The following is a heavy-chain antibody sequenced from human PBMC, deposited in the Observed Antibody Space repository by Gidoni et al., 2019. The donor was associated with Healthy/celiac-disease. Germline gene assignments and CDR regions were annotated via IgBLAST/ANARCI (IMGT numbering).Heavy chain of an antibody. D-gene: IGHD3-22*01. J-gene: IGHJ4*02. Sequence: QVQLQESGPGLLKPAETLSLTCTVSGGSISSYDWSWIRQPPGKGLEWIGYIYYSGSTNYNPSLKSRVTISVDTSKNQFSLKLSSVTAADTAVYYCAREGSSGYRDYWGQGTLVTVSS. CDR3: AREGSSGYRDY. CDR1: GGSISSYD. V-gene: IGHV4-59*01. CDR2: IYYSGST.